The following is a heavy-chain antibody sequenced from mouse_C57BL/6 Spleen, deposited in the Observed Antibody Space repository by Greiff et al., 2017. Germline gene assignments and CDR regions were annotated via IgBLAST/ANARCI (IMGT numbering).Heavy chain of an antibody. J-gene: IGHJ2*01. CDR1: GFNIKDDY. CDR3: TTLYDYDGGGY. CDR2: IDPENGDT. Sequence: EVKLQESGAELVRPGASVKLSCTASGFNIKDDYMHWVKQRPEQGLEWSGWIDPENGDTEYASKFQGKATITADTSSNTAYLQLSSLTSEDTAVYYCTTLYDYDGGGYWGQGTTLTVSS. V-gene: IGHV14-4*01. D-gene: IGHD2-4*01.